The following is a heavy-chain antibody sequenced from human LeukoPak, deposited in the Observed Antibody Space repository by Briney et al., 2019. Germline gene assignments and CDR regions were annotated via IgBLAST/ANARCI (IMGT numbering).Heavy chain of an antibody. CDR1: GFTFSSYW. CDR2: INSNGSST. Sequence: GGSLRLSCAASGFTFSSYWMHWVRQAPGKGLMWVSRINSNGSSTSYADSVKGRFTISRDNAKNTLYLQMNSLRAEDTAVFYCARVGQAGYVGYPLDYRGQGTLVTVSS. J-gene: IGHJ4*02. CDR3: ARVGQAGYVGYPLDY. V-gene: IGHV3-74*01. D-gene: IGHD5-12*01.